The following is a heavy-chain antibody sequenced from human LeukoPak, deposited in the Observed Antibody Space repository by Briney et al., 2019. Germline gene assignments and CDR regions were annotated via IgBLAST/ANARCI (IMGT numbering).Heavy chain of an antibody. CDR2: INPSGGST. V-gene: IGHV1-46*01. CDR3: ARDREDIVVVVAAETDAFDI. CDR1: GYTFTSYY. Sequence: ASAKVSCKASGYTFTSYYMHWVRQAPGQGLEWMGIINPSGGSTSYAQKFQGRVTMTRDTSTSTVYMELSSLRSEDTAVYYCARDREDIVVVVAAETDAFDIWGQGTMVTVSS. J-gene: IGHJ3*02. D-gene: IGHD2-15*01.